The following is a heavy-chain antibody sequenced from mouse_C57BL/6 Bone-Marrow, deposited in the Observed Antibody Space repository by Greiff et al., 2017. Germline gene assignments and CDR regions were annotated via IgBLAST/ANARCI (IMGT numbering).Heavy chain of an antibody. CDR1: DYSITSGYY. J-gene: IGHJ4*01. V-gene: IGHV3-6*01. Sequence: EVKLVESGPGLVKPSQSLSLTCSVTDYSITSGYYWNWIRQFPGNKLEWMGYISYDGSNNYNPSLKNRISITRDTSKNQFFLKLNSVTTEDTATYYCASRKWGQGTSVTVSS. CDR3: ASRK. CDR2: ISYDGSN.